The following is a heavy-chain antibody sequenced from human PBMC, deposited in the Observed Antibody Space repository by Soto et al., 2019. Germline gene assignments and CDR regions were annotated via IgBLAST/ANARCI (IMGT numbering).Heavy chain of an antibody. D-gene: IGHD6-13*01. V-gene: IGHV3-30*18. CDR1: GFTFSSYG. CDR3: AKGEQLVFDY. Sequence: ESGGGVVQPGRSLRLSCAASGFTFSSYGMHWVRQAPGKGLEWVAVISYDGSNKYYADSVKGRFTISRDNSKNTLYLQMNSLRAEDTAVYYCAKGEQLVFDYWGQGTLVTVSS. CDR2: ISYDGSNK. J-gene: IGHJ4*02.